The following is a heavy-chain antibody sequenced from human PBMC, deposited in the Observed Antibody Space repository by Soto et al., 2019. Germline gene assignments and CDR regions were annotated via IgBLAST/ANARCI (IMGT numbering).Heavy chain of an antibody. J-gene: IGHJ1*01. CDR2: ISYDGSNK. CDR1: GFTFSSYG. Sequence: GGSLRLSCAASGFTFSSYGMHWVRQAPGKGLEWVAVISYDGSNKYYADSVKGRFTISRDNSKNTLYLQMNSLRAEDTAVYYCAKASYGDYSAEYFQHWGQGTLVTVSS. CDR3: AKASYGDYSAEYFQH. D-gene: IGHD4-17*01. V-gene: IGHV3-30*18.